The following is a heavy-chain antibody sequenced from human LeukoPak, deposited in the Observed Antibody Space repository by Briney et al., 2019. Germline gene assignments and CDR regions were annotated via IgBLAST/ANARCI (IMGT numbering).Heavy chain of an antibody. CDR3: ARGARYDAEYFQH. J-gene: IGHJ1*01. CDR1: GGSISSGGYY. CDR2: IYTSGST. Sequence: TSQTLSLICTVSGGSISSGGYYWSWIRQPAGKGLEWIGRIYTSGSTNYNPSLKSRVTMSVDTSKNQFSLKLSSVTAADTAVYYCARGARYDAEYFQHWGQGTLVTVSS. V-gene: IGHV4-61*02. D-gene: IGHD1-1*01.